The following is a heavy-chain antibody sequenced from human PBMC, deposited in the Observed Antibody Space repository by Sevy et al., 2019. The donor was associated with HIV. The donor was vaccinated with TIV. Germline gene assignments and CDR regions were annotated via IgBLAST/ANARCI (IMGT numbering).Heavy chain of an antibody. J-gene: IGHJ4*02. Sequence: GGSLRLSCAASGFTFSNYAMSWVRQTPGKGLEWVSAISGSADDTYYTDSVKGRFTISRDNSKKTVYLQMNSLRAEDTAVYYCVKEVSQYSYSDYWGQGTLVTVSS. D-gene: IGHD5-18*01. V-gene: IGHV3-23*01. CDR3: VKEVSQYSYSDY. CDR2: ISGSADDT. CDR1: GFTFSNYA.